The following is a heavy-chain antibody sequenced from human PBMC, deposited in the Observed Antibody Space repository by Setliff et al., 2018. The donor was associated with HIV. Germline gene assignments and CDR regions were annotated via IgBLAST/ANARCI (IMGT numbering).Heavy chain of an antibody. CDR3: AKDIRGGSFAWGDGGFDM. Sequence: PGGSLRLSCAASGFTISNFVMNWVRRTPGKGLEWVSGSGRHGNVYYADSAKGRFTVSRDNAKKSLYLQMNSLRVEDTAFYYCAKDIRGGSFAWGDGGFDMWGQGTMVTVSS. J-gene: IGHJ3*02. D-gene: IGHD1-26*01. CDR2: SGRHGNV. V-gene: IGHV3-21*04. CDR1: GFTISNFV.